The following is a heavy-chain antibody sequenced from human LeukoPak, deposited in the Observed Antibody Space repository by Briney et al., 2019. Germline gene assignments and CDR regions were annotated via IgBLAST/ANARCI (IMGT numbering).Heavy chain of an antibody. CDR3: ARATYYYGSDFDY. CDR1: GYTFTGYY. Sequence: ASVKVSCKASGYTFTGYYMHWVRQAPGQGLEWMGWINPNSGGTSYAQKFQGRVTMTRDTSISTAYMELSRLRSDDTAVYYCARATYYYGSDFDYWGQGTLVTVSS. J-gene: IGHJ4*02. V-gene: IGHV1-2*02. D-gene: IGHD3-10*01. CDR2: INPNSGGT.